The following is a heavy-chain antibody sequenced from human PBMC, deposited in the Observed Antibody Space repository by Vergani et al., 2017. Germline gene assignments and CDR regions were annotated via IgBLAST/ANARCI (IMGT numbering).Heavy chain of an antibody. CDR1: GGSISSSSYY. J-gene: IGHJ4*02. V-gene: IGHV4-39*01. D-gene: IGHD6-19*01. CDR3: ARAGYSSGWPRFDY. Sequence: QLQLQESGPGLVKPSETLSLTCTVSGGSISSSSYYWGWIRQPPGKGLEWIGSIYYSGSTYYNPSLKSRVTISVATSKNQFSLMLSSVTAADTAVYYCARAGYSSGWPRFDYWGQGTLVTVSA. CDR2: IYYSGST.